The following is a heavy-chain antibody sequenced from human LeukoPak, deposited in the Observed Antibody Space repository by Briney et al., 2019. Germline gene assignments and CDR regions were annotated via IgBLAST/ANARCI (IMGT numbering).Heavy chain of an antibody. V-gene: IGHV3-21*04. CDR2: ISSSSSYI. CDR3: AKEYGSGSYYSPSRWFDP. D-gene: IGHD3-10*01. J-gene: IGHJ5*02. Sequence: GGSLRLSCAASGFTFSSYSMNWVRQAPGKGLEWVSSISSSSSYIYYADSVKGRFTISRDNSKNTLYLQMNSLRAEDTAVYYCAKEYGSGSYYSPSRWFDPWGQGTLVTVSS. CDR1: GFTFSSYS.